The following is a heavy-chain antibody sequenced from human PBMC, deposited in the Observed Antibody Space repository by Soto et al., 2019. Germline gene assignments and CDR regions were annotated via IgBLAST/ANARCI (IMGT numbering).Heavy chain of an antibody. CDR1: GFTFSSYW. Sequence: EVQLVESGGGLVQPGGSLRLSCAASGFTFSSYWMHWVRQAPGKGLVWVSRINSDGSSTSYADSVKGRFTISRDNAKNTLYLQMNSLRAEDTAVYYCARDGEYCSGGSCYPGNYYYYYGMDVWGQGTTVTVSS. D-gene: IGHD2-15*01. V-gene: IGHV3-74*01. CDR2: INSDGSST. J-gene: IGHJ6*02. CDR3: ARDGEYCSGGSCYPGNYYYYYGMDV.